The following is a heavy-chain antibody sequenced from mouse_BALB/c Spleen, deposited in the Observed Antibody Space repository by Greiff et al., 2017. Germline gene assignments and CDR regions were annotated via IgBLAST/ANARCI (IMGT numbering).Heavy chain of an antibody. CDR3: NVGRGAMDY. Sequence: VQLQQSGAELVRSGASVKLSCTASGFNFKDYYMHWVKQRPEQGLEWIGWIDPENGDSEYAPKFQGKATMTADTSSNTAYLQLSSLTSEDTAVYYCNVGRGAMDYWGQGTSVTVSS. CDR1: GFNFKDYY. CDR2: IDPENGDS. V-gene: IGHV14-4*02. J-gene: IGHJ4*01.